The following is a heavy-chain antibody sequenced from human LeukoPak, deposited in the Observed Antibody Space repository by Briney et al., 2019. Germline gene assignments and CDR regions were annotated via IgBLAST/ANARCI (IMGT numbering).Heavy chain of an antibody. CDR3: ARGDGSGSYRDTFDY. CDR2: INTDGSTT. V-gene: IGHV3-74*01. D-gene: IGHD3-10*01. Sequence: GGSLRLSCAASGFTFSSYGMHWVRQAPGKGLVWVSRINTDGSTTNYADSVKGRFTVSRDKAKNTLYLQRNSLRAEDTAMHYCARGDGSGSYRDTFDYWGRGTLVTVSS. J-gene: IGHJ4*02. CDR1: GFTFSSYG.